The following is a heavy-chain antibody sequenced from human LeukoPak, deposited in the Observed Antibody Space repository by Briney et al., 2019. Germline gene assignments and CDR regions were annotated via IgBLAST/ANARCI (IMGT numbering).Heavy chain of an antibody. D-gene: IGHD3-10*01. CDR1: GYTFTSYD. CDR3: ARSGEGWFGELWPFDY. V-gene: IGHV1-46*01. CDR2: INPSGGST. Sequence: ASVKVSCKASGYTFTSYDINWVRQAPGQGLEWMGIINPSGGSTSYAQKFQGRVTMTRDTSTSTVYMELSSLRSEDTAVYYCARSGEGWFGELWPFDYWGQGTLVTVSS. J-gene: IGHJ4*02.